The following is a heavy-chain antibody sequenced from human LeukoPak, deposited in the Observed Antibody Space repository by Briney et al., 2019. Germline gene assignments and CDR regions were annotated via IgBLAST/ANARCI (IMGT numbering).Heavy chain of an antibody. V-gene: IGHV3-23*01. Sequence: GGSLRLSCAAPGFTFSSYAMSWVRQAPGKGLEWVSAISGSGGSTYYADSVKGRFTISRDNSKNTLYLQMNSLRAEDTAVYYCAKGVAVAGLGYFDYWGQGTLVTVSS. J-gene: IGHJ4*02. CDR2: ISGSGGST. D-gene: IGHD6-19*01. CDR1: GFTFSSYA. CDR3: AKGVAVAGLGYFDY.